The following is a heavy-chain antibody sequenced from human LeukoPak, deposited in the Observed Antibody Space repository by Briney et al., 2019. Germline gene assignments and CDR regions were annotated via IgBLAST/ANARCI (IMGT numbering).Heavy chain of an antibody. CDR2: INHSGSP. D-gene: IGHD3-22*01. V-gene: IGHV4-34*01. Sequence: KSSETLSLACAVYGGSFSGYYWSWIRQPPGKGLEWIGEINHSGSPNYNPSLKSRVTISVDTSKNQFSLNLTSVTAADTAVYYCARTSHYYDSSGYYSPFDYWGQGTLVTVSS. CDR3: ARTSHYYDSSGYYSPFDY. CDR1: GGSFSGYY. J-gene: IGHJ4*02.